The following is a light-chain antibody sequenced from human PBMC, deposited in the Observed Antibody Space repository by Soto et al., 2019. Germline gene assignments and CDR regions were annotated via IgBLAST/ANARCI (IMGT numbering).Light chain of an antibody. CDR3: QQYNTYFHS. CDR1: TNINNY. CDR2: EAS. V-gene: IGKV1-5*03. Sequence: DIQMTQSPSTLSASVGDRVTITCRASTNINNYSAWYQQKPGKAPKLLIYEASNLETGVPSRFSGSGSGTEFTLSISSLQPDDFATDYCQQYNTYFHSFGQGTNLDSK. J-gene: IGKJ2*03.